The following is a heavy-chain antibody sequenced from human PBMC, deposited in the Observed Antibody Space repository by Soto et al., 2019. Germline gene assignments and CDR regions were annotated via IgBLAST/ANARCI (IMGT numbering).Heavy chain of an antibody. Sequence: EVQLLESGGGLVQPGGSLRLSCTASGCPFSNYAMSWVRQAPDKGLEWVSAISGRGGSTYYADSVKGRFTISRDNSKNMLFLQMNSLRAEDTALYYCAKDSTVTTYLYSYSYGLDVCGQGTTVTVSS. J-gene: IGHJ6*02. CDR3: AKDSTVTTYLYSYSYGLDV. CDR2: ISGRGGST. D-gene: IGHD4-17*01. CDR1: GCPFSNYA. V-gene: IGHV3-23*01.